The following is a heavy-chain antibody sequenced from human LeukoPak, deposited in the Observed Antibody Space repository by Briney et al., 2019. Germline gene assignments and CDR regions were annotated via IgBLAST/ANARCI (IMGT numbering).Heavy chain of an antibody. CDR2: MNPGNGDT. D-gene: IGHD2-2*02. CDR3: TLYNY. Sequence: GASVKVSCKTSGYSFTSQDMHWVRQAPGQSLEWMGCMNPGNGDTKYSQDLQGRVTITRDTSATTAYMELSSLRSDDMAVYYCTLYNYWGQGTLVTVSS. CDR1: GYSFTSQD. J-gene: IGHJ4*02. V-gene: IGHV1-3*03.